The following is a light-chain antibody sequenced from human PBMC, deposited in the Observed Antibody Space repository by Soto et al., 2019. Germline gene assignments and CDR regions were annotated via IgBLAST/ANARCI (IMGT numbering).Light chain of an antibody. J-gene: IGKJ1*01. CDR1: QSISSN. Sequence: EIVMTQSPATLSVSPGEGATLSCRASQSISSNLAWYQQKPGQAPRLLIYGASTRATGIPARFSGSGCGTELNHTISSLQSEDFAVYYCQQYNNWPQKLGQGTKVDIK. CDR2: GAS. V-gene: IGKV3-15*01. CDR3: QQYNNWPQK.